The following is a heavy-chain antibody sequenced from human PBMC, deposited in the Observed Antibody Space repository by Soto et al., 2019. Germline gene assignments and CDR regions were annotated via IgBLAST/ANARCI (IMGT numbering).Heavy chain of an antibody. Sequence: SETLSLTCTVSCGSISSGGYYWSWIRQHPGKGLEWIGYIYYSGSTYYNPSLKSRVTISVDTSKNQFSLKLSSVTAADTAVYYCARLSNPWGNSVMDYWGQGTLVTV. D-gene: IGHD3-16*01. CDR3: ARLSNPWGNSVMDY. V-gene: IGHV4-31*03. CDR1: CGSISSGGYY. CDR2: IYYSGST. J-gene: IGHJ4*02.